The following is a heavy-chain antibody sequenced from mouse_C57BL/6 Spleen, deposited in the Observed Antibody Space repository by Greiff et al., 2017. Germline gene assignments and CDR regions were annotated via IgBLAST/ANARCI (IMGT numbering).Heavy chain of an antibody. CDR3: AKSVVEYDDAMAY. J-gene: IGHJ4*01. D-gene: IGHD2-4*01. CDR2: IYPGIGST. Sequence: QFQLQQPGAELVKPGASVKMSCKASGYTFTSYWIPWVKQRPGQGLEWIGDIYPGIGSTNYNEKFKSKSTLTVDPSSSTAYMQLSSLTSEDSAVYYCAKSVVEYDDAMAYWGQGTSVTVSA. CDR1: GYTFTSYW. V-gene: IGHV1-55*01.